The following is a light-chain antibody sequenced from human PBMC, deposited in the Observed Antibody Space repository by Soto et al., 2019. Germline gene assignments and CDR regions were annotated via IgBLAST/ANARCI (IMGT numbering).Light chain of an antibody. J-gene: IGKJ4*01. Sequence: EIVLTQSPATLPLSPGERATLSCRASQSVSSYLAWYQQKPGQAPRLLIYDASNRATGIPARFSASGSWTDFTLTISSLEPEDFAVYYCQQRSNWPPLTFGGGTKVEIK. V-gene: IGKV3-11*01. CDR2: DAS. CDR3: QQRSNWPPLT. CDR1: QSVSSY.